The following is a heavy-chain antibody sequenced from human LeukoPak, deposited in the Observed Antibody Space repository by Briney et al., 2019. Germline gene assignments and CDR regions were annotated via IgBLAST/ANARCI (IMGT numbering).Heavy chain of an antibody. D-gene: IGHD3-22*01. V-gene: IGHV4-59*01. CDR3: ARGPRSEIAPGYYRRGYNWFDP. Sequence: PSETLSLTCTVSGGSISSYYWTWIRQPPGKGLELVGYVYYSGRTVYNPSLESRVTISVDTAKNQFSLNLSSVTAADPAVYYCARGPRSEIAPGYYRRGYNWFDPWGQGTLVTVSS. CDR2: VYYSGRT. CDR1: GGSISSYY. J-gene: IGHJ5*02.